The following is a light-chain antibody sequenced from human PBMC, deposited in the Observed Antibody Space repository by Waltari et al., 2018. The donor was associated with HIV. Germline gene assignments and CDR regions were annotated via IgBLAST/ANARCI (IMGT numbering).Light chain of an antibody. J-gene: IGKJ2*01. V-gene: IGKV1-39*01. CDR1: QSVSTY. CDR3: QQSYSTPYT. Sequence: DIQMTQSPSSLSASVGGRVTITCRASQSVSTYLNWYQQKVGKAPNLLIYAASSLQSGVPSRFSGSGSGTDFTLTISSLQPEDFATYYCQQSYSTPYTFGQGTKLEIK. CDR2: AAS.